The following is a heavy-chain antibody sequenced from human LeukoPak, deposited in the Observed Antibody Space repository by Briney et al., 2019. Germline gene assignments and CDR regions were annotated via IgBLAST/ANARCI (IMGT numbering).Heavy chain of an antibody. V-gene: IGHV4-34*01. CDR3: AGFMIVPLTDAFDI. CDR1: GGSFSGYY. CDR2: INHSGST. J-gene: IGHJ3*02. Sequence: SETLSLTCAVYGGSFSGYYWSWIRQPPGKGLEWIGEINHSGSTNYNPSLKSRVTISVDTSKNQFSLKLSSVTAADTAVYYCAGFMIVPLTDAFDIWGQGTMVTVSS. D-gene: IGHD3-22*01.